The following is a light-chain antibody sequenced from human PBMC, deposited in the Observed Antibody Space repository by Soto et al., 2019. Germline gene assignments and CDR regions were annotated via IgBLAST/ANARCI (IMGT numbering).Light chain of an antibody. CDR1: QSVSNNY. CDR2: GAS. J-gene: IGKJ1*01. Sequence: ESVLTQSPGTLSLALGERATLSCSASQSVSNNYLAWYQQKPGQAPSLLNYGASNRATGIPDRCSGSGSGTDFTLTISRLEPEDFAVYYCQQYGSSGTFGQGTKVDIK. CDR3: QQYGSSGT. V-gene: IGKV3-20*01.